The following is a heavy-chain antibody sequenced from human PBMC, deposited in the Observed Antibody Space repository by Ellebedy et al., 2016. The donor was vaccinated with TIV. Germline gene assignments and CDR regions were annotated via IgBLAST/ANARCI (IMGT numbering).Heavy chain of an antibody. CDR2: IIPIFGTA. D-gene: IGHD2-2*01. Sequence: SVKVSCXASGYTFTSYDINWVRQATGQGLEWMGGIIPIFGTANYAQKFQGRVTITADESTSTAYMELSSLRSEDTAVYYCARAVGYCSSTSCNDAFDIWGQGTMVTVSS. V-gene: IGHV1-69*13. CDR1: GYTFTSYD. J-gene: IGHJ3*02. CDR3: ARAVGYCSSTSCNDAFDI.